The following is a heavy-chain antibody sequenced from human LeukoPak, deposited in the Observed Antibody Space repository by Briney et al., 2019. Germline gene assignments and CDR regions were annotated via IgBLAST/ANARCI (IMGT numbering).Heavy chain of an antibody. CDR3: ARRADFWSGYPYYYYYYRDV. D-gene: IGHD3-3*01. CDR2: IKQDGSEK. Sequence: PGGSLRLSCAASGFTFSSYWMSWVRQAPGKGLEWVANIKQDGSEKYYVDSVKGRFTISRDNAKNSLYLQMNSLRAEDTAVYYCARRADFWSGYPYYYYYYRDVWGKGTTVTVSS. J-gene: IGHJ6*03. V-gene: IGHV3-7*01. CDR1: GFTFSSYW.